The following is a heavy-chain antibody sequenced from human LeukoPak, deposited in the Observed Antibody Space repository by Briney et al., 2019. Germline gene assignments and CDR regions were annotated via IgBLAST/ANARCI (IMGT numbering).Heavy chain of an antibody. V-gene: IGHV3-7*01. D-gene: IGHD2-2*01. CDR3: ARTRDNYYYMDV. CDR1: GFTFSSYV. CDR2: IKQDGSEK. J-gene: IGHJ6*03. Sequence: PGGSLRLSCAASGFTFSSYVMHWVRQAPGKGLEWVANIKQDGSEKYYVDSVKGRFTISRDNAKNSLYLQMNSLRAEDTAVYYCARTRDNYYYMDVWGKGTTVTVSS.